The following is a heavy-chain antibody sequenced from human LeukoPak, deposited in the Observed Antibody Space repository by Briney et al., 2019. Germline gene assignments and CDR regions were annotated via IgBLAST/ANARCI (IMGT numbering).Heavy chain of an antibody. D-gene: IGHD2-15*01. Sequence: SETLSLTCTVSGGSISSYYWSWIRQPPGKGLEWIGYIYYSGSTYYNPSLKSRVTISVDTSKNQFSLKLSSVTAADTAVYYCARDVCGGSCRGWFDPWGQGTLVTVSS. CDR1: GGSISSYY. CDR2: IYYSGST. V-gene: IGHV4-59*12. CDR3: ARDVCGGSCRGWFDP. J-gene: IGHJ5*02.